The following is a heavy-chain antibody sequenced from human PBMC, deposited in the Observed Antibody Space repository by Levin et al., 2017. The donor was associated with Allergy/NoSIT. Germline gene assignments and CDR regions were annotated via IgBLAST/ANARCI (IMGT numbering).Heavy chain of an antibody. CDR1: GYTFTGYY. CDR3: ARDLPYSSSWFYYYGMDV. CDR2: INPNSGGT. V-gene: IGHV1-2*06. J-gene: IGHJ6*02. Sequence: GESLKISCKASGYTFTGYYMHWVRQAPGQGLEWMGRINPNSGGTNYAQKFQGRVTMTRDTSISTAYMELSRLRSDDTAVYYCARDLPYSSSWFYYYGMDVWGQGTTVTVSS. D-gene: IGHD6-13*01.